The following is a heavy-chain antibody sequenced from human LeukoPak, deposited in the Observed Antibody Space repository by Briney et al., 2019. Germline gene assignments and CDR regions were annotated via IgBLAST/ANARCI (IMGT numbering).Heavy chain of an antibody. D-gene: IGHD3-3*01. V-gene: IGHV4-59*01. J-gene: IGHJ4*02. CDR3: VRVSFVYTIFGVVRRKIDY. Sequence: SETLSLTCTVSGGSISSYYWSWIRQPPGKGLEWIGYIYYSGSTNYNPSLKSRVTISVDTSKNQFSLKLSSVTAADTAVYYCVRVSFVYTIFGVVRRKIDYWGQGTLVTVSS. CDR2: IYYSGST. CDR1: GGSISSYY.